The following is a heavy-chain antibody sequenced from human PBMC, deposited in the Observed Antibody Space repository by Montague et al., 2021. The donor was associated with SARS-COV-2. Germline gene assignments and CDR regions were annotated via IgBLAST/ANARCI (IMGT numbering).Heavy chain of an antibody. CDR1: GGSISSSHW. CDR2: IYHSGST. V-gene: IGHV4-4*02. D-gene: IGHD6-13*01. Sequence: SETLSLTCGVSGGSISSSHWWNWVRQPPGKGLEWIGEIYHSGSTNYNPSLRNRVIISIDTSRNQLSLRLSSVTAADTSAYYCARLPLVSSWSRAAGYYYYGMDVWGQGTTVTVSS. J-gene: IGHJ6*02. CDR3: ARLPLVSSWSRAAGYYYYGMDV.